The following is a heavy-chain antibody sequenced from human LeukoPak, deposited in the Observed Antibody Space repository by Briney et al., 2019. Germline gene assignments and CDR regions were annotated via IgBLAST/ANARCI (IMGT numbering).Heavy chain of an antibody. CDR3: AREYWGTYYDSSGSWFDP. CDR2: MNPNSGNT. V-gene: IGHV1-8*01. D-gene: IGHD3-22*01. J-gene: IGHJ5*02. CDR1: GYTFTSYD. Sequence: SVKVSCKASGYTFTSYDINWVRQATGQGLEWMGWMNPNSGNTGYAQKFQGRVTMTRDMSTSTVYMELSSLRSEDTAVYYCAREYWGTYYDSSGSWFDPWGQGTLVTVSS.